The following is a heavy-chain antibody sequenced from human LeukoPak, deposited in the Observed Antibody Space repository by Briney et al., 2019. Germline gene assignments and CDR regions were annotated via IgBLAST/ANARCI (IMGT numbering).Heavy chain of an antibody. Sequence: AGSLRLSCAASGLTFSSYDMNWVRQAPGKGLEWISYISSSSKTIYYADSVKGRFTISRDNAKNSLSLQMNSLRDEDAAVYYCARDYGSHGEYFDYWGQGTLVTVSS. J-gene: IGHJ4*02. CDR1: GLTFSSYD. CDR3: ARDYGSHGEYFDY. V-gene: IGHV3-48*02. CDR2: ISSSSKTI. D-gene: IGHD4-17*01.